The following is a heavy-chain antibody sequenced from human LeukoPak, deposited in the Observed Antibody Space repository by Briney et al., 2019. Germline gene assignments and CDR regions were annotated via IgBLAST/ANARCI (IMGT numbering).Heavy chain of an antibody. CDR1: GYTLSDFS. J-gene: IGHJ4*02. CDR3: VRLRRNSDRSGYYYYYDY. D-gene: IGHD3-22*01. Sequence: GGSLRLSCAASGYTLSDFSVNWVRQAPGKGLEWVSSISVRSNYRYYADSVRGRFTISRDDARDSPFLQMNSLRAEDTAVYFCVRLRRNSDRSGYYYYYDYWGQGTLVTVSS. CDR2: ISVRSNYR. V-gene: IGHV3-21*01.